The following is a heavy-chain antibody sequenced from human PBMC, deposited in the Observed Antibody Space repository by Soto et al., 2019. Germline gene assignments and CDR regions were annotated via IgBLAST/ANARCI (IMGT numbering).Heavy chain of an antibody. CDR2: ISGSGGST. CDR1: GFTFSSYA. CDR3: AKDPNDPFTRSYYMDV. V-gene: IGHV3-23*01. J-gene: IGHJ6*03. Sequence: GGSLRLSCAASGFTFSSYAMSWVRQAPGKGLEWVSAISGSGGSTYYADSVKGRFTISRDNSKNTLDLQMNSLRAEDTAVYYCAKDPNDPFTRSYYMDVWGKGTTVTVSS. D-gene: IGHD1-1*01.